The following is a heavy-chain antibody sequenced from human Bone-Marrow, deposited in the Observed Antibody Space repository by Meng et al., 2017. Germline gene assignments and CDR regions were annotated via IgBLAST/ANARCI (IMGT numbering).Heavy chain of an antibody. J-gene: IGHJ6*02. CDR2: INPNSGGT. V-gene: IGHV1-2*06. CDR3: ARDIVVVPAAMGYYYYGMDV. CDR1: GYTFTGYY. D-gene: IGHD2-2*01. Sequence: ASVKVSCKASGYTFTGYYMHWVRQAPGQGLEWMGRINPNSGGTNYAQKFQGRVTMTRDTSISTAYMELSRLRSDDTAVCYCARDIVVVPAAMGYYYYGMDVWGQGTTVTVSS.